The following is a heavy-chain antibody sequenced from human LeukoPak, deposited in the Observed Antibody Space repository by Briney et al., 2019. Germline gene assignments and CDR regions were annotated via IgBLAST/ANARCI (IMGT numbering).Heavy chain of an antibody. Sequence: GGSLRLSCAASGVTFSSYCMHWVRQAPGKGLEWVAVIWYDGSNKYYADSVKGRFTISRDNSKNTLYLQMNSLRAEDTDVYYCAKTYYYGSGSYYYYYYGMDVWGQGTTVTVSS. V-gene: IGHV3-30*02. CDR1: GVTFSSYC. CDR2: IWYDGSNK. D-gene: IGHD3-10*01. J-gene: IGHJ6*02. CDR3: AKTYYYGSGSYYYYYYGMDV.